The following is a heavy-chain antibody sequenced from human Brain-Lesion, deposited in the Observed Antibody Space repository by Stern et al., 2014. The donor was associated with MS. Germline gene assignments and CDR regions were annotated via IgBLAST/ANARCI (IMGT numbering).Heavy chain of an antibody. Sequence: EVQLVESVGGLVKPGGSLTLSCAGSGFTFSNVWMNWVRQAPGKGLEWVARIQSRTDGGPSDYAAPVKGRFTISRDDSKNTLYLQIDNLRADDTAVYYCTTIGYSASRSGFFDFWGQGTLVTVSS. J-gene: IGHJ4*02. CDR2: IQSRTDGGPS. V-gene: IGHV3-15*05. CDR3: TTIGYSASRSGFFDF. CDR1: GFTFSNVW. D-gene: IGHD5-18*01.